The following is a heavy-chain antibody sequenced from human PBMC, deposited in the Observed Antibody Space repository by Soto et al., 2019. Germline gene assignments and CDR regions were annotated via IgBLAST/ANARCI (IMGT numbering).Heavy chain of an antibody. Sequence: QVQLVQSGAEVRKSGSSVKVSCRASGGTFSSYAVSWVRQAPGQGLEWMGVIIPPLNTPKYAPKFQDRVTITADASATTAYMELSSLRSEDTAVYYCARESSSPNSYSTAMAVWGQGTTVTVSS. J-gene: IGHJ6*02. D-gene: IGHD6-6*01. V-gene: IGHV1-69*01. CDR2: IIPPLNTP. CDR3: ARESSSPNSYSTAMAV. CDR1: GGTFSSYA.